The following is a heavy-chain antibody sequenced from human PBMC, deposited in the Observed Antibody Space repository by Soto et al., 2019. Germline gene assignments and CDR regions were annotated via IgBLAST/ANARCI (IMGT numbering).Heavy chain of an antibody. CDR3: ASEGCSGGSCYHAGDWFDP. V-gene: IGHV1-2*02. J-gene: IGHJ5*02. D-gene: IGHD2-15*01. CDR2: INPNSGGT. CDR1: GGTFSSYA. Sequence: GASVKVSCKASGGTFSSYAISWVRQAPGQGLEWMGWINPNSGGTNYAQKFQGRVTMTRDTSISTAYMELSRLRSDDTAVYYCASEGCSGGSCYHAGDWFDPWGQGTLVTVSS.